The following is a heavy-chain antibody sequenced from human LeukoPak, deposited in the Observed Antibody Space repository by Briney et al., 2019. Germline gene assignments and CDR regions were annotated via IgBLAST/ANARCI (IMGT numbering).Heavy chain of an antibody. CDR1: GGTFSSYA. J-gene: IGHJ4*02. V-gene: IGHV1-69*05. Sequence: SVKVSCKASGGTFSSYAISWVRQAPGQGLEWMGGIIPIFGTANYAQKFQGRVTMTRNTSISTAYMELSSLRSEDTAVYYCARGLESSSDYWGQGTLVTVSS. D-gene: IGHD6-6*01. CDR3: ARGLESSSDY. CDR2: IIPIFGTA.